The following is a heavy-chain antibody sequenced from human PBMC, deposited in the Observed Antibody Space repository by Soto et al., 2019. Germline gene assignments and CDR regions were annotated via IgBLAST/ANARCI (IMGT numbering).Heavy chain of an antibody. J-gene: IGHJ4*02. CDR3: AALSNSARYIDY. CDR1: GFTFTTYA. CDR2: ISGSGGST. Sequence: GGSLRLSCPASGFTFTTYAMSWVRLAPGKWLEWVSAISGSGGSTYYADSVKGRFTISRDNAKNTLHLQMNSLRVEDTAVYYCAALSNSARYIDYWGQGTLVTVSS. D-gene: IGHD1-26*01. V-gene: IGHV3-23*01.